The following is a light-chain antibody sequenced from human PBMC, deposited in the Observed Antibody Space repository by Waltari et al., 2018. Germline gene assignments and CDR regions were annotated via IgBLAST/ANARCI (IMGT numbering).Light chain of an antibody. V-gene: IGLV2-11*01. J-gene: IGLJ2*01. CDR1: SSDIGGYNY. CDR3: CSYAGRYTSV. Sequence: QSALTQPRPVSGSPGQSVTPSCTATSSDIGGYNYVSWYQQHPGKAPKLVIYDVDKRPSGVPDRFSGSKAGNTASLTISGLQTDDDADYYCCSYAGRYTSVFGRGTRVTVL. CDR2: DVD.